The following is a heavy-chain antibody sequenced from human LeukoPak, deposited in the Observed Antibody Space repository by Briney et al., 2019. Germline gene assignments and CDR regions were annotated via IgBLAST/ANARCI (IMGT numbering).Heavy chain of an antibody. D-gene: IGHD3-22*01. J-gene: IGHJ4*02. CDR2: ISGSGGST. V-gene: IGHV3-23*01. CDR1: GFTFSSYA. CDR3: AKGEGYYDSSGFSSHDY. Sequence: GGSLRLSCAASGFTFSSYAMSWVRQAPGKGLEWVSAISGSGGSTYYADSVKGRFTISRDNSKNTLYLQMNSLRAEDTAVYYCAKGEGYYDSSGFSSHDYWGQGTLVTVSS.